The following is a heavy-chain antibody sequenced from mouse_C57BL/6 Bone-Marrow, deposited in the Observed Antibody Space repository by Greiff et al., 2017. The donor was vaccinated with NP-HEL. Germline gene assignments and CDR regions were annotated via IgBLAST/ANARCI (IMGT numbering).Heavy chain of an antibody. J-gene: IGHJ3*01. CDR1: GYTFTDYE. CDR2: IDPETGGT. D-gene: IGHD2-3*01. CDR3: TRSGGYYPFAY. V-gene: IGHV1-15*01. Sequence: VQLQQSGAELVRPGASVTLSCKASGYTFTDYEMHWVKQTPVHGLEWIGAIDPETGGTAYNQKFKGKAILTADKSSSTAYMELRSLTSEDSAVYYCTRSGGYYPFAYWGQGTLVTVSA.